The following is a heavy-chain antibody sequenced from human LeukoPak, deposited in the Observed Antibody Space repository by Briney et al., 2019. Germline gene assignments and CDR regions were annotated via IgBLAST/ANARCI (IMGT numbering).Heavy chain of an antibody. Sequence: GGSLRLSCAASGFTFSSYAMHWVRQAPGKGLEWVAVISYDGSNKYYADSVKGRFTISRDNAKNSLYLQMNSLRAEDTAVYYCARSEPNSDYFDYWGQGTLVTVSS. V-gene: IGHV3-30-3*01. CDR3: ARSEPNSDYFDY. D-gene: IGHD4-23*01. CDR1: GFTFSSYA. CDR2: ISYDGSNK. J-gene: IGHJ4*02.